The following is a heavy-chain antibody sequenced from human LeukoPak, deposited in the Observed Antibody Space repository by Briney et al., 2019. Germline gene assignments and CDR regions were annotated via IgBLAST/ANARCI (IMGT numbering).Heavy chain of an antibody. CDR2: IFPSGGEI. J-gene: IGHJ4*02. CDR3: AILTVTTAY. V-gene: IGHV3-23*01. Sequence: GGSLRLSCAASGFTFSTFAMIWVRQPPGKGLEWVSSIFPSGGEIHYADSVRGRFTISRDNSKSTLSLQMNSLRAEDTAVYYCAILTVTTAYWGQGTLVTVSS. D-gene: IGHD4-17*01. CDR1: GFTFSTFA.